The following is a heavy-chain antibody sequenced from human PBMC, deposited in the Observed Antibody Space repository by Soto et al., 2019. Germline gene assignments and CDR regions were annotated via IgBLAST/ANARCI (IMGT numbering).Heavy chain of an antibody. V-gene: IGHV1-46*02. CDR1: GETFNRNY. D-gene: IGHD6-13*01. CDR3: AREAGDFDY. J-gene: IGHJ4*02. CDR2: IKPKGGST. Sequence: SVKVSCKASGETFNRNYMHWVRQAPGQGLEWMGIIKPKGGSTIYAQKFQGRVSMTRDASTSTVYMELSSLRSEDTAVYYCAREAGDFDYWGQGTLVTVSS.